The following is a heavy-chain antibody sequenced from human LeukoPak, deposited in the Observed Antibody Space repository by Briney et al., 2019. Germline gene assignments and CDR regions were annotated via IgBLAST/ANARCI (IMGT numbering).Heavy chain of an antibody. V-gene: IGHV4-59*12. Sequence: SETLSLTCTVSGGSISSYYWSWIRQPPGKGLEWIGYIYYSGSTNYNPSLKSRVTISVDRSKNQFSLKLSSVTAADTAVYYCAREGIGDAFDIWGQGTMVTVSS. CDR1: GGSISSYY. J-gene: IGHJ3*02. D-gene: IGHD3-10*01. CDR3: AREGIGDAFDI. CDR2: IYYSGST.